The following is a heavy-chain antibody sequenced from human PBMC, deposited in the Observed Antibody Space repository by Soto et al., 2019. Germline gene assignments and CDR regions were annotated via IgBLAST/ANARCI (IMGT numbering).Heavy chain of an antibody. CDR1: GYTFSGYY. CDR3: ASGDDSSSWYYYSYGMAV. CDR2: INPNSGGT. J-gene: IGHJ6*04. D-gene: IGHD6-13*01. Sequence: ASVKVSCKASGYTFSGYYMHWVRQAPGQGLEWMGWINPNSGGTNYAQKFQGWVTMTRDTSISTAYMELSRLRSDDTAVYYCASGDDSSSWYYYSYGMAVWGKGTTVPVS. V-gene: IGHV1-2*04.